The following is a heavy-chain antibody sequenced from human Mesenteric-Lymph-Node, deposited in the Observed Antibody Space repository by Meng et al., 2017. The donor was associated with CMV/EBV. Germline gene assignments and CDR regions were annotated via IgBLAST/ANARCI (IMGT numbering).Heavy chain of an antibody. CDR1: GFTFSSYA. CDR3: ARALSTSRTSPMGY. D-gene: IGHD2-2*01. J-gene: IGHJ4*02. V-gene: IGHV3-7*01. CDR2: IKQDGSEK. Sequence: GESLKISCAASGFTFSSYAMHWVRQAPGKGLEWVANIKQDGSEKYYMDSVKGRFTISRDNAKNSLFLQMNSLRAEDTAVYYCARALSTSRTSPMGYWGQGTLVTVSS.